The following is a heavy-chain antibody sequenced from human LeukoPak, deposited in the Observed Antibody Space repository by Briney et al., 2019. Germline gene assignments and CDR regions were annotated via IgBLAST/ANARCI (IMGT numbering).Heavy chain of an antibody. CDR2: ISSSGTTI. Sequence: GGSLRLPCAASGFTFRTSGMNWVRQAPGKGLEWVSYISSSGTTISYAQSVKGRFTITRDNAQNSLTLHMNTLRADDTAVYYCAKDGGTHFDHWGQGALVTVSS. CDR3: AKDGGTHFDH. J-gene: IGHJ4*02. CDR1: GFTFRTSG. D-gene: IGHD1-26*01. V-gene: IGHV3-48*01.